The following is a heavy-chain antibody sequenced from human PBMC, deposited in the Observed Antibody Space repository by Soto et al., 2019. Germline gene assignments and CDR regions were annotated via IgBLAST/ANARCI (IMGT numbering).Heavy chain of an antibody. J-gene: IGHJ5*02. CDR3: ARGLLEWQLNWFDP. V-gene: IGHV3-48*02. Sequence: GGSLRLSCAASGFTFSSYSMNWVRQAPGKGLEWVSYISSSSSTIYYADSVKGRFTISRDNAKNSLYLQMNSLRDEDTAVYYCARGLLEWQLNWFDPWGQGTLVTVSS. D-gene: IGHD3-3*01. CDR1: GFTFSSYS. CDR2: ISSSSSTI.